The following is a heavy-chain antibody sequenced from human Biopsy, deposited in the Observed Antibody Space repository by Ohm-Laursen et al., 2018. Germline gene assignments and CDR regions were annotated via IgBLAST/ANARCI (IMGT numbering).Heavy chain of an antibody. CDR3: ARGTGRYYVYGAFDI. V-gene: IGHV4-4*07. D-gene: IGHD1-26*01. J-gene: IGHJ3*02. Sequence: SETLSLTCTVSGDSINNYYWSWIRQPAGKGLEWIGRIYTSGSPNYNPSLESRVTMSVDTSKNQFSLNLRSVTAADTAVYYCARGTGRYYVYGAFDIWGQGTVVTVS. CDR1: GDSINNYY. CDR2: IYTSGSP.